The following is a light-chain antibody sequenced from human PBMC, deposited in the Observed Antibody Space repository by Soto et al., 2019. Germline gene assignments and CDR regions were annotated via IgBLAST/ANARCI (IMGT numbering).Light chain of an antibody. CDR2: DAS. CDR3: QQRSNWPFT. Sequence: EIVLTQSPATLSLSPGERATLSCRASQSVSSYLAWYQHTPGQAPRLLIYDASIRATGIPARFSGSGSRTDLPLTISSLEPEEFAVYYCQQRSNWPFTCGQGTRLQIK. CDR1: QSVSSY. V-gene: IGKV3-11*01. J-gene: IGKJ5*01.